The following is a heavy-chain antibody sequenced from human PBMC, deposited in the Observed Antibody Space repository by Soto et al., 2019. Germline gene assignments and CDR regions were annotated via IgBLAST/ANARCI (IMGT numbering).Heavy chain of an antibody. V-gene: IGHV1-69*12. CDR2: IIPIFGTA. Sequence: QVQLVQSGAEVKKPGSSVKVSCKASGGTFSSYAISWVRQAPGQGLEWMGGIIPIFGTANYAQKFQGRVTITADQSTSTAYMELRSLRSEDTAVYYCARDRTSYYDSSGYRFAYWGRGTLVTVSS. CDR1: GGTFSSYA. J-gene: IGHJ4*02. D-gene: IGHD3-22*01. CDR3: ARDRTSYYDSSGYRFAY.